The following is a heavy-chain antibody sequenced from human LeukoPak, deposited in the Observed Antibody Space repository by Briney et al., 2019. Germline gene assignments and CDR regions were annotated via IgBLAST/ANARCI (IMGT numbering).Heavy chain of an antibody. CDR1: GFTFSSYN. Sequence: GGSLRLSCAASGFTFSSYNMNWVRQAPGKGLEWVSSITSGSSYIYYADSVKGRFTISRDNAKNSLYLQMNSLRAEDTAVYYCAREGLVLGAFDIWGQGTMVTVSS. D-gene: IGHD6-19*01. CDR3: AREGLVLGAFDI. J-gene: IGHJ3*02. CDR2: ITSGSSYI. V-gene: IGHV3-21*01.